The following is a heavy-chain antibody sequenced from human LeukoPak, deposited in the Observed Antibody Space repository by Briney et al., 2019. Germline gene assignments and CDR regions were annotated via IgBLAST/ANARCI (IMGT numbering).Heavy chain of an antibody. D-gene: IGHD4-17*01. CDR2: INWTGGST. V-gene: IGHV3-20*04. CDR1: GFTFDDYG. CDR3: ARDDSRLRAYYFDY. Sequence: GGSLRLSCAASGFTFDDYGMNWVRQAPGKGLEWVSGINWTGGSTGYADSVKGRFTISRDNAKNSLYLQMNSLRAEDTALYYCARDDSRLRAYYFDYWGQGTLVTVSS. J-gene: IGHJ4*02.